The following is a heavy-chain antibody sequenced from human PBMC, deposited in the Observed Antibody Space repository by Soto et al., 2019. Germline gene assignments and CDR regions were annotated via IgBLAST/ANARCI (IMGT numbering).Heavy chain of an antibody. D-gene: IGHD6-19*01. Sequence: PGGSLRLSCAASGFIFTPYSVSWVRQAPGKGLEWISYVSVGGTAIYYADSVRGRFTISRDDAKNSVYLQINSLGAEDTAVYYCARLAVAGTSDYWGQGTLVTVSS. V-gene: IGHV3-48*01. CDR3: ARLAVAGTSDY. CDR1: GFIFTPYS. CDR2: VSVGGTAI. J-gene: IGHJ4*02.